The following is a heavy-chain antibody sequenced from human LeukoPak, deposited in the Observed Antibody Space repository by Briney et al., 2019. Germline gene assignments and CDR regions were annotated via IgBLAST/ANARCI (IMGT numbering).Heavy chain of an antibody. Sequence: GGSLRLSCAASGFTVSSNYMSWVRQAPGKGLEWVSIIYSIGTTYYTDSVKGRFTISRDNSKNTLYLQMNSLRAEDTAVYYCARWYCSSTSCYYDYWGQGTLVTVSS. V-gene: IGHV3-53*01. CDR2: IYSIGTT. CDR3: ARWYCSSTSCYYDY. D-gene: IGHD2-2*01. CDR1: GFTVSSNY. J-gene: IGHJ4*02.